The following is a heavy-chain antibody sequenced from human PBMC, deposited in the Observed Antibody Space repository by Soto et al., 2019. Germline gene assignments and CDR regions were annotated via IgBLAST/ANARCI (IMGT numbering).Heavy chain of an antibody. J-gene: IGHJ4*02. D-gene: IGHD3-22*01. V-gene: IGHV3-21*01. CDR2: ISSSSSYI. Sequence: SLRLSCPASGFTFSSYSMNWVRQAPGKGLEWVSSISSSSSYIYYADSVKGRFTISRDNAKNSLYLQMNSLRAEETAVYYCARVGSGYSFDYWGQGTLVTVSS. CDR3: ARVGSGYSFDY. CDR1: GFTFSSYS.